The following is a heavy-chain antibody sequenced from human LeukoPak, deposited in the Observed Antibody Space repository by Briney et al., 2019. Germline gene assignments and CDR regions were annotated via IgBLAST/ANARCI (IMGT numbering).Heavy chain of an antibody. CDR2: MNPKSGNT. Sequence: ASLKVSCKASRYTFTSYDINCVRQATGQGLEWMGWMNPKSGNTGYAQKFQGRVTMTRNTSISTAYMELSSLRSEDTAVYYCASFQDAFDIWGQGTMVTVSS. V-gene: IGHV1-8*01. CDR1: RYTFTSYD. J-gene: IGHJ3*02. CDR3: ASFQDAFDI.